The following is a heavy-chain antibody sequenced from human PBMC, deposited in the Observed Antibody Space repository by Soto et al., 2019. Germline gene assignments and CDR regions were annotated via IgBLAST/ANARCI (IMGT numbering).Heavy chain of an antibody. CDR2: INPNSGGT. D-gene: IGHD3-9*01. Sequence: QVQLVQSGAEVKKPGASVKVSCKASGYTFTGYYMHWVRQAPGQGLEWMGWINPNSGGTNYAQQFQRCVTMTRDTSISTAYMELSRLRSDDTAVYYCARDPGDYDIVTGYYIAYYFDYWGQGTLVTVSS. CDR1: GYTFTGYY. CDR3: ARDPGDYDIVTGYYIAYYFDY. V-gene: IGHV1-2*04. J-gene: IGHJ4*02.